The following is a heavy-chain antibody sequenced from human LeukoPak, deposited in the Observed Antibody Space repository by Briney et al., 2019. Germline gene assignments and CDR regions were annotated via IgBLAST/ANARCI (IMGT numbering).Heavy chain of an antibody. CDR3: AKGMFGYGDYGDAFDI. CDR2: ISGSGGST. J-gene: IGHJ3*02. D-gene: IGHD4-17*01. Sequence: GGSLRLSCAASGFTFSSYAMSWVRQAPGKELEWVSAISGSGGSTYYADSVKGRFTISRDNSKNTLYLQMNSLRAEDTAVYYCAKGMFGYGDYGDAFDIWGQGTMVTVSS. V-gene: IGHV3-23*01. CDR1: GFTFSSYA.